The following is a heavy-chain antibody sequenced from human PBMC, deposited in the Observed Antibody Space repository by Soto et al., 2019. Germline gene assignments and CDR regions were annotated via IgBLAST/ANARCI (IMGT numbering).Heavy chain of an antibody. D-gene: IGHD1-26*01. J-gene: IGHJ6*02. CDR1: GGAISSSNW. CDR3: ARVEATTWYYFGMDV. CDR2: IYHSGST. V-gene: IGHV4-4*02. Sequence: QVQLQESGPGLVKPSGTLSLTCAVSGGAISSSNWWSWVRQPPGKGLEWIGEIYHSGSTNYNPSLKSRVTISVDKSKNQFALKLSSVTAADTAVYYCARVEATTWYYFGMDVWGQGTTVTVSS.